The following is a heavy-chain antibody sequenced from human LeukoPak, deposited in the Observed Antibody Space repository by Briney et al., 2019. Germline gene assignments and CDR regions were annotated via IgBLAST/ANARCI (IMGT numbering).Heavy chain of an antibody. CDR3: ARVPAARDFGY. CDR2: MNPYSGNT. D-gene: IGHD2-15*01. Sequence: TSVRVSCKASGYTFTNYDINWVRQATGQGLQWMGWMNPYSGNTGYAQKLQGRVTMTRNTSINTAYIELSSLESEDTAVYYCARVPAARDFGYWGQGTPVIVSS. V-gene: IGHV1-8*01. J-gene: IGHJ4*02. CDR1: GYTFTNYD.